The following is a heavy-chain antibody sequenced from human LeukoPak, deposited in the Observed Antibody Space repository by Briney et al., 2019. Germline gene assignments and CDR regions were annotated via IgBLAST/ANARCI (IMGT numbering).Heavy chain of an antibody. J-gene: IGHJ6*02. CDR2: ISWNSGSI. D-gene: IGHD5-18*01. CDR1: GFTFDDYA. CDR3: AKHWIPMNYGMDV. Sequence: GGSLRLSCAASGFTFDDYAMHWVRQAPGKGLEWVSGISWNSGSIGYADSVKGRFTISRDNAKNTLYLQMNSLRAEDTAVYYCAKHWIPMNYGMDVWGQGTTVTVSS. V-gene: IGHV3-9*01.